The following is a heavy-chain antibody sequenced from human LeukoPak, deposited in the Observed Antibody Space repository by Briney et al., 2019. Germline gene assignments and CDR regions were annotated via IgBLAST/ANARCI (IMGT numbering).Heavy chain of an antibody. Sequence: PSETLSLTCTVSGGSISSYYWSWIRQPPGKGLEWIGYIYYSGSTNYNPSLKSRVTISVDTSKNQISLKLSSVTAADTAVYYCARDRSAYCGGDCYVEDSYNWFDPWGQGTLVTVSS. CDR1: GGSISSYY. CDR2: IYYSGST. V-gene: IGHV4-59*01. J-gene: IGHJ5*02. D-gene: IGHD2-21*02. CDR3: ARDRSAYCGGDCYVEDSYNWFDP.